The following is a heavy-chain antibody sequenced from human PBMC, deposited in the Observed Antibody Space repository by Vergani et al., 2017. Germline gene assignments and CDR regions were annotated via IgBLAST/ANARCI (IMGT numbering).Heavy chain of an antibody. D-gene: IGHD2-2*01. Sequence: EVQLVESGGGLVQPGGSLKLSCAASGFTFSGSAMHWVRQASGKGLEWVGRIRSKANSYATAYAASVNGRFTISRDDSKNTAYLQMNSLKTEDTAVYYWTRRSVVPATPEYYYYMDVWGKGTTVTVSS. CDR2: IRSKANSYAT. V-gene: IGHV3-73*02. CDR3: TRRSVVPATPEYYYYMDV. CDR1: GFTFSGSA. J-gene: IGHJ6*03.